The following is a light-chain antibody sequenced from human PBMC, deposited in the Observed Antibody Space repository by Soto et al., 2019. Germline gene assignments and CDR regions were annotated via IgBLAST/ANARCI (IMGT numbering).Light chain of an antibody. CDR1: QSVSSN. V-gene: IGKV3-15*01. CDR2: DAS. Sequence: EIVMTQSPATLSVSPGERATLSCRASQSVSSNLAWYQQKPGQAPRLLIYDASTRATSIPARFSGSGAGTEFTLTISSLQSEDFAVYHCQQYHNWPPITFGQGTRLEIK. J-gene: IGKJ5*01. CDR3: QQYHNWPPIT.